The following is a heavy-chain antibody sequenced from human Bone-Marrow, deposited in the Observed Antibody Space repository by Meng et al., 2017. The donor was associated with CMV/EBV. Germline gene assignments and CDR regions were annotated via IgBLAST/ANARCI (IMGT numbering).Heavy chain of an antibody. J-gene: IGHJ3*01. D-gene: IGHD3-9*01. CDR3: ARGNFDWSYAFDV. CDR1: GFTFSSYW. CDR2: INQDGSEK. V-gene: IGHV3-7*01. Sequence: GESLKISCAASGFTFSSYWMTWVRQAPGKGLEWVANINQDGSEKYYVDSVEGRFTISRDSAKTSLYLQVNRLYLQMNSLRFEDTAVYYCARGNFDWSYAFDVWGQGTMVTVSS.